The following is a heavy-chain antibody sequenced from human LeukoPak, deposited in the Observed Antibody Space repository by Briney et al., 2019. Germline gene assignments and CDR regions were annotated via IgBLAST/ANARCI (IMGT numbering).Heavy chain of an antibody. J-gene: IGHJ6*03. CDR1: GFTFSSYG. CDR3: AKVLGSGSYHFYYYYYMDV. CDR2: ISYDGSNK. Sequence: PGGSLRLSCAASGFTFSSYGMHWVRQAPGKGLEWVAVISYDGSNKYYADSVKGRFTISRDNSKNTLYLQMNSLRAGDTAVYYCAKVLGSGSYHFYYYYYMDVWGKGTTVTVSS. D-gene: IGHD3-10*01. V-gene: IGHV3-30*18.